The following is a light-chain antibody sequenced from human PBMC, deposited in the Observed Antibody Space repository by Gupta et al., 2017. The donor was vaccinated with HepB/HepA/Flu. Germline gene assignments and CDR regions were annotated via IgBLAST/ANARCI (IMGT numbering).Light chain of an antibody. CDR2: RNN. Sequence: QSVLTQPPSASGTPGQRVTISCSGNSSNIGNNFVSWYQQLPRRAPKLLTYRNNQRPSGVPDRFSGSKSGTSASLAISGLRSEDEAEYDCAAWDDSLSGPVFGGGTKLTVL. CDR3: AAWDDSLSGPV. V-gene: IGLV1-47*01. J-gene: IGLJ3*02. CDR1: SSNIGNNF.